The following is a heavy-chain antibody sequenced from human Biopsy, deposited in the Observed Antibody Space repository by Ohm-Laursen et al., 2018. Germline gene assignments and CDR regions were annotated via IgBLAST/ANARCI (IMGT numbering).Heavy chain of an antibody. D-gene: IGHD6-19*01. CDR2: INLSGSTT. CDR1: GYSFTSYY. CDR3: ARNTGWYGDLYYFDY. V-gene: IGHV1-46*01. J-gene: IGHJ4*02. Sequence: ASVSASCNASGYSFTSYYMHWVRQAPGQGLEWMGMINLSGSTTSYPQIFQGRVTMTRDTSKSTVYMELSSLRSADTAVYFGARNTGWYGDLYYFDYWGQGTLVTVSS.